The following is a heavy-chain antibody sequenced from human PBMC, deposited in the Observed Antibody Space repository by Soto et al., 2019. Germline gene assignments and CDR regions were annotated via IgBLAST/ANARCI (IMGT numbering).Heavy chain of an antibody. D-gene: IGHD3-9*01. J-gene: IGHJ5*02. CDR2: IYYSGST. Sequence: SETLSLTCTVSGGSISSGGYYWSWIRQHPGKGLEWIGYIYYSGSTYYNPSLKSRVTISVDTSKNQFSLKLSSVTAADTAAYYCARGYFDWFNWFDPWGQGTLVTVSS. V-gene: IGHV4-31*03. CDR1: GGSISSGGYY. CDR3: ARGYFDWFNWFDP.